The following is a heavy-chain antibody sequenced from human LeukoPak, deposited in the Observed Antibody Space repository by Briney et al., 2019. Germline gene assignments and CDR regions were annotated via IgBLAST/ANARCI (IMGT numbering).Heavy chain of an antibody. Sequence: GGSLRLSCAASGFTVSSNYMSWVRQAPGKGLEWVSVIYSGGSTYYADSVKGRFTISRDNSKNTLYLQMNSLRAEDTAVYYCARGPSGSKPNWFDPWGQGTLVTVSS. CDR2: IYSGGST. D-gene: IGHD1-26*01. V-gene: IGHV3-66*01. CDR1: GFTVSSNY. J-gene: IGHJ5*02. CDR3: ARGPSGSKPNWFDP.